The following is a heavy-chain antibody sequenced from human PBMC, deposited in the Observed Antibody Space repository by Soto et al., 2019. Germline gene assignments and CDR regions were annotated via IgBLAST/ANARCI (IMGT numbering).Heavy chain of an antibody. V-gene: IGHV1-8*01. CDR3: ARGRGYSSGWYVGDGMDV. CDR1: GYTFTSYD. J-gene: IGHJ6*02. D-gene: IGHD6-19*01. Sequence: GASVKVSCKASGYTFTSYDINWVRQATGQGLEWMGWMNPNSGNTGYAQKFQGRVTMTRNTSISTAYMELSSLRSEDTAVYYCARGRGYSSGWYVGDGMDVWGQGTTLTVSS. CDR2: MNPNSGNT.